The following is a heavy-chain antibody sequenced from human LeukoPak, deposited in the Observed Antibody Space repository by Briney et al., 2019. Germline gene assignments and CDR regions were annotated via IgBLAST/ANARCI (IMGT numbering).Heavy chain of an antibody. D-gene: IGHD3-22*01. CDR1: GYTFTNYY. CDR2: INPSGGRT. V-gene: IGHV1-46*01. CDR3: ARESDYYDSRRRFDY. J-gene: IGHJ4*02. Sequence: ASVKVSCKASGYTFTNYYMHWVRQAPGQGLEWMGMINPSGGRTSYAQKFQGRVTMTRDTSTSTVYMEMSSLRSEDTAVYYCARESDYYDSRRRFDYWGRGTLVTVSS.